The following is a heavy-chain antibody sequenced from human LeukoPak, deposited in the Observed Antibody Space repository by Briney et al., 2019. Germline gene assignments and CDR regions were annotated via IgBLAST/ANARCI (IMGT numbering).Heavy chain of an antibody. Sequence: SETLSLTCTVSGYSISSGYYWGWIRQSPGKGLEWIGTIYHSGSTYYNPSLKSRVTMSVDTSKNQFSLRLTSVTAADTAVYHCARVWLATGAAVDLWGQGTMVTVSS. CDR2: IYHSGST. V-gene: IGHV4-38-2*02. J-gene: IGHJ3*01. D-gene: IGHD1-26*01. CDR1: GYSISSGYY. CDR3: ARVWLATGAAVDL.